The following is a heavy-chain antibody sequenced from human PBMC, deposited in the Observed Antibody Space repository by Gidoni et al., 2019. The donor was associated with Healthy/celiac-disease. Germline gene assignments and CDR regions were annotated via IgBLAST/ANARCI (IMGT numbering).Heavy chain of an antibody. CDR2: ISTSGST. V-gene: IGHV4-4*07. Sequence: QVQLQESGPGLVKPSETLSLTCPVSGGSISSYYWSWIRQPAGKGLEWVGRISTSGSTHSNPSPKSRVTMSVDTSKNQFSLKLSSVTAADTAVYYCARDVYRIAARPGQPRTKIYGMDVWGQGTTVTVSS. CDR1: GGSISSYY. CDR3: ARDVYRIAARPGQPRTKIYGMDV. J-gene: IGHJ6*02. D-gene: IGHD6-6*01.